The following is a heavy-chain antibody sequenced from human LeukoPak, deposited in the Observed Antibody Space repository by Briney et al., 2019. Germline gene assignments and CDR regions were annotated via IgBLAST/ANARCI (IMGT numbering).Heavy chain of an antibody. J-gene: IGHJ4*02. CDR1: GFPVSSNY. CDR2: VYSGDST. CDR3: ARTIVGATYYFDY. D-gene: IGHD1-26*01. Sequence: PGGSLSLSCAASGFPVSSNYMSWVRQAPGKGLEWVSVVYSGDSTYYADSVKGRFTISRDNSKNTLSLQMNSLRAEDTAVYYCARTIVGATYYFDYWGQGTLVTVSS. V-gene: IGHV3-53*01.